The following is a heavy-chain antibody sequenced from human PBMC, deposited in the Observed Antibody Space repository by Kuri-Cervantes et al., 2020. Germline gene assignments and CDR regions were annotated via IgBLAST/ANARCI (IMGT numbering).Heavy chain of an antibody. CDR3: AREGDYGDYNWFDP. CDR2: ISTYNGDT. V-gene: IGHV1-18*01. J-gene: IGHJ5*02. Sequence: ASVKVSCKVSGYTFTSYGLSWVRQAPGQGLEWMGWISTYNGDTNYAQKFQGRVTMTTDTSTSTSYMELRSLRSDDTAMYYCAREGDYGDYNWFDPWGQGTLVTVSS. CDR1: GYTFTSYG. D-gene: IGHD4-17*01.